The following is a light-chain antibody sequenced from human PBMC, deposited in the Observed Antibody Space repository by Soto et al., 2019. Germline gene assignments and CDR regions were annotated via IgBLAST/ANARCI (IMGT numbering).Light chain of an antibody. Sequence: VLTQSPGTLSLSPGERASLSCRSSSTVDSIYLAWYQQKPDQAPRLLIYGVTNRATGIPDRFSGSGSGTDFTLIISRLEAEYFAVYYCQQYGTSLTVGGGTKVDIK. CDR3: QQYGTSLT. CDR2: GVT. J-gene: IGKJ4*01. CDR1: STVDSIY. V-gene: IGKV3-20*01.